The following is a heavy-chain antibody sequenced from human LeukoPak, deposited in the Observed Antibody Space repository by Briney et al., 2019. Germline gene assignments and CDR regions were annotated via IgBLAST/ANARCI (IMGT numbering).Heavy chain of an antibody. D-gene: IGHD6-19*01. CDR3: ARDGRAGSLFAY. CDR1: SGSINGYY. J-gene: IGHJ4*02. CDR2: ISYSGTT. Sequence: SETLSLTCTVSSGSINGYYWSWIRQPPGKGLEWVGYISYSGTTNYNPSLKSRVTISVDTSKNQFSLKLSSVTAADTAIYYCARDGRAGSLFAYWGQGTLVTVSS. V-gene: IGHV4-59*01.